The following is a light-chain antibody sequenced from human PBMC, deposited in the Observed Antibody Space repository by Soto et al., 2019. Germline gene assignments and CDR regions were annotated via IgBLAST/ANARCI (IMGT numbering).Light chain of an antibody. V-gene: IGKV3-20*01. CDR1: QSVSSN. CDR2: DAF. J-gene: IGKJ1*01. CDR3: QQYDSSPRT. Sequence: IILTQSPGTLSFSQGETTTLSCMDSQSVSSNLAWYQQKPGQAPRLLIYDAFSRAPGIPARFSGGGSGTDFTLTISRLEAEDFALYYCQQYDSSPRTFGQGTMV.